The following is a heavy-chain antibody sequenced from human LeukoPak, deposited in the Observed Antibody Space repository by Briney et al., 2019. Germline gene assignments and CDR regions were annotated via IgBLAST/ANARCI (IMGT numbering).Heavy chain of an antibody. CDR1: GYTFTGYY. V-gene: IGHV1-2*06. CDR3: ASHYYDSSGQHDD. D-gene: IGHD3-22*01. CDR2: INPNSGGT. J-gene: IGHJ4*02. Sequence: ASVKVSCKASGYTFTGYYTHWVRQAPGQGLEWMGRINPNSGGTNYAQKFQGRVTMTRDTSISTAYMELSRLRSDDTAVYYCASHYYDSSGQHDDWGQGTLVTVSS.